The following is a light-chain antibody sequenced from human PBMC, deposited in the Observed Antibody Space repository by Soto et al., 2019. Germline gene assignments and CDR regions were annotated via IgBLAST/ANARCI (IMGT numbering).Light chain of an antibody. V-gene: IGLV6-57*03. CDR2: EDK. J-gene: IGLJ2*01. CDR1: SGSIASNY. CDR3: QSYDTSNVV. Sequence: NFMLTQPHSVSESPGKTVTISCTRSSGSIASNYVQWYQQRPGSAPTTVIYEDKQRPSGVPDRFSGSIDSSSNSASLTISGLKTEDEADYYCQSYDTSNVVFGGGTKLTVL.